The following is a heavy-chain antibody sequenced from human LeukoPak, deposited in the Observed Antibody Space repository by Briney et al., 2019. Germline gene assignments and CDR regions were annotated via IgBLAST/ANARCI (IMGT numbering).Heavy chain of an antibody. J-gene: IGHJ4*02. CDR2: ISYDVMYQ. CDR1: GFIFSTFG. D-gene: IGHD3-10*01. Sequence: GRSLRLSCAASGFIFSTFGMHWVRQAPGKGLVWVVGISYDVMYQYYADSVKGRFTISRDNSKNTLFLQMNSLRAEDTVIYYCAKDRNYYGSGSDYWGQGTLVTVSS. CDR3: AKDRNYYGSGSDY. V-gene: IGHV3-30*18.